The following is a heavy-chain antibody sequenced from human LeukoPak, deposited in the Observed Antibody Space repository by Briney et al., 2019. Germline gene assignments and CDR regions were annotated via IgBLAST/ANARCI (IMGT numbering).Heavy chain of an antibody. D-gene: IGHD2-2*01. CDR2: INHSGST. J-gene: IGHJ4*02. V-gene: IGHV4-34*01. Sequence: SETLSLTCTVSGGSISGYYWTWIRHPPGKGLEWIGDINHSGSTNYNASLQSRVTISVDTSKNQFSLKLSSVTAADTAVYYCAKGYCRGNSCYDDRGAFDYWGQGTLVTVSS. CDR1: GGSISGYY. CDR3: AKGYCRGNSCYDDRGAFDY.